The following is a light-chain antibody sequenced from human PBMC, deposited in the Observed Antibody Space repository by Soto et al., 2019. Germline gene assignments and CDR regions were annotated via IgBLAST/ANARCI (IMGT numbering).Light chain of an antibody. CDR2: EVN. Sequence: QSALTQPPSASGSPGQSVTISCTGTSSDVGGYHYVSWYQQHPGKAPKLMIYEVNKRPSGVPDRFSGSKSGNTASLTVSGLQAEDEADYYCSSYAGINNLIFGGGTKVTVL. CDR3: SSYAGINNLI. V-gene: IGLV2-8*01. J-gene: IGLJ2*01. CDR1: SSDVGGYHY.